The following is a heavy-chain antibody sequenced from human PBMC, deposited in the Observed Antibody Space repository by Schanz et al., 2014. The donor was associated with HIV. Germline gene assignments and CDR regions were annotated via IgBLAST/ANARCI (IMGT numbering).Heavy chain of an antibody. CDR2: ISAYNGKT. CDR3: AREKTTLNWFDP. CDR1: GYIFTSNG. Sequence: QVQLVQSGAEVKKPGASVKVSCKASGYIFTSNGISWVRQAPGQGLEWMGWISAYNGKTNYAQKFQGRVTMTTDTSTSTAYMDLRSLRSDDTAVYYCAREKTTLNWFDPWGQGTLVTGSS. J-gene: IGHJ5*02. V-gene: IGHV1-18*01.